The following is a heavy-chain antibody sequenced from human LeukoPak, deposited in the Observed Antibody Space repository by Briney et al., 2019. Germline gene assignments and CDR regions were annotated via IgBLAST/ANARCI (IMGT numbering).Heavy chain of an antibody. J-gene: IGHJ4*02. CDR1: GYTFTGYY. CDR2: INPNSGGT. D-gene: IGHD2-21*02. CDR3: ARLVVVTASIDY. Sequence: GASVKLSCKASGYTFTGYYMHWVRQAPGQGLEWMGRINPNSGGTNYAQKFQGRVTMTRDTSISTAYMELSRLRSDDTAVYYCARLVVVTASIDYWGQGTLVTVSS. V-gene: IGHV1-2*06.